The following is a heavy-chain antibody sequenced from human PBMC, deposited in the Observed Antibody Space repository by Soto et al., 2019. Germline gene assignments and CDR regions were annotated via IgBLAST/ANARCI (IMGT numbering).Heavy chain of an antibody. V-gene: IGHV3-21*01. CDR1: GFTFSSYS. D-gene: IGHD5-18*01. J-gene: IGHJ4*02. CDR3: ARGSSAMGSPFDY. CDR2: ISSSSSYI. Sequence: GGSLRLSCAASGFTFSSYSMNWVRQAPGKGLEWVSSISSSSSYIYYADSVKGRFTISRDNAKNSLYLQMNSLRAEDTAVYYCARGSSAMGSPFDYCGQGTLVTVSS.